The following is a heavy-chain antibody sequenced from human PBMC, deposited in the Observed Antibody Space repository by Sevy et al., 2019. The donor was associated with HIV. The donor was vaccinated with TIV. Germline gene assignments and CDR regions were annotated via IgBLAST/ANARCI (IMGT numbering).Heavy chain of an antibody. V-gene: IGHV3-30*04. D-gene: IGHD4-17*01. Sequence: GGSLRLSCAASGFTFSNYAMHWVRQAPGKGLEWVAFISYDGRNKYYADSVEGRFTISRDSSKSTLYLQMNSLRAEDTAVYFCAKDRYGDTAFGDYWGQGSPVTVSS. CDR2: ISYDGRNK. CDR3: AKDRYGDTAFGDY. CDR1: GFTFSNYA. J-gene: IGHJ4*02.